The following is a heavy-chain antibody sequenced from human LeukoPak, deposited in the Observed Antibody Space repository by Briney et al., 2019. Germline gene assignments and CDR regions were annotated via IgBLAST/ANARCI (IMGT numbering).Heavy chain of an antibody. Sequence: PGGSLRLSCAASGFTVSSNYMSWVRQAPGKGLEWVSVIYSGGSTYYADSVKGRFTISRDNSKNTLYLQMNSLRAEDTAVYYCARETPGAAFDIRGQGTMVTVSS. D-gene: IGHD4-23*01. CDR1: GFTVSSNY. CDR3: ARETPGAAFDI. V-gene: IGHV3-53*01. J-gene: IGHJ3*02. CDR2: IYSGGST.